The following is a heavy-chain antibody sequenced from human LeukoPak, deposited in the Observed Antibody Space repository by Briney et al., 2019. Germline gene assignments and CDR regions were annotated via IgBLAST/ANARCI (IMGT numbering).Heavy chain of an antibody. CDR3: ARVDYYDSSGTNYFDY. V-gene: IGHV3-7*01. CDR1: GFSFSSYW. J-gene: IGHJ4*02. Sequence: GGSLRLSCVASGFSFSSYWMSWVRQAPGKGLEWVGNIRKDGSEKYYIDSVKGRFTISRDNAKNSLYVQMNSLRAEDTAVYYCARVDYYDSSGTNYFDYWGQGTLVTVSS. CDR2: IRKDGSEK. D-gene: IGHD3-22*01.